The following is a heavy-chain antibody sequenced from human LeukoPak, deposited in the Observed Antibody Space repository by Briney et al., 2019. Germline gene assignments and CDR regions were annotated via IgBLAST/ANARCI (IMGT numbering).Heavy chain of an antibody. Sequence: GGSLRLSCAASGFTFSSYEMNWVRQAPGKGLEWVSYISSSGSTIYYADSVKGRFTISRDNAKNSLYLQMNSLRAEDTAVYYCARDTGDYGRDYWGQGTLVTVSS. V-gene: IGHV3-48*03. D-gene: IGHD4-17*01. CDR3: ARDTGDYGRDY. J-gene: IGHJ4*02. CDR1: GFTFSSYE. CDR2: ISSSGSTI.